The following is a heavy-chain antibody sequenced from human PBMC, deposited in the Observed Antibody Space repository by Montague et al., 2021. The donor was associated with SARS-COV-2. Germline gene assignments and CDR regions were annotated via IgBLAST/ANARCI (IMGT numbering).Heavy chain of an antibody. V-gene: IGHV1-18*01. Sequence: SGKVSFKASGYLFSSYSISWVRQAPGQGLEWMGWISTYDYKTNYAQMVQGRVTVTTDTSTSTVYMELRSLRSDDTAVYYCARDWYCRGGRCHNTFDIWGQGTLVTVSS. CDR3: ARDWYCRGGRCHNTFDI. D-gene: IGHD2-15*01. CDR1: GYLFSSYS. CDR2: ISTYDYKT. J-gene: IGHJ3*02.